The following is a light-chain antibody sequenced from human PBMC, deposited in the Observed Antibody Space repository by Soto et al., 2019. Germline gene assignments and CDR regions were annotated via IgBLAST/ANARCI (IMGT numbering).Light chain of an antibody. J-gene: IGLJ1*01. V-gene: IGLV2-14*01. Sequence: QSVLAQPASVSGSPGQSITISCTGTSSDVGGYNYVSWYQQHPGKAPKLIIFEVSNRPSGVSKRFSGSKSGNTASLTISALPAEDEADYYCCSYAGSRTYVFGPGTKVTVL. CDR1: SSDVGGYNY. CDR3: CSYAGSRTYV. CDR2: EVS.